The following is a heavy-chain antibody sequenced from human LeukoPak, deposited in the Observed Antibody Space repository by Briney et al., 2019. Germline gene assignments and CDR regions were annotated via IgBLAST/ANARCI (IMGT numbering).Heavy chain of an antibody. Sequence: GGSLTLSSVASGFTFSGYWMTWVRQAPGQGLEWVANIREDGNRQTYEDSLKGRFTISRDNARNSLYLQLDSLKAEDTAVYYCARDRGVVADGTVGWFDLWGQGTLVTVSS. CDR2: IREDGNRQ. V-gene: IGHV3-7*01. CDR1: GFTFSGYW. D-gene: IGHD3-10*01. J-gene: IGHJ5*02. CDR3: ARDRGVVADGTVGWFDL.